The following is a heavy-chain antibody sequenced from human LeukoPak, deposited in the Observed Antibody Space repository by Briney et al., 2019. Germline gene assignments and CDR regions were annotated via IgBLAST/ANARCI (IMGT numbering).Heavy chain of an antibody. CDR1: GFTFSSYW. CDR2: INSDGGST. V-gene: IGHV3-74*01. J-gene: IGHJ2*01. Sequence: PGGSLRLSCAASGFTFSSYWMHWVRQAPGKGLVWVSRINSDGGSTSYADSVKGRFTISRDNAKNTLYLQMNSLTAGDTAVYYCAREGVSSNWDNWYFDLWGRGTLVTVSS. CDR3: AREGVSSNWDNWYFDL. D-gene: IGHD6-13*01.